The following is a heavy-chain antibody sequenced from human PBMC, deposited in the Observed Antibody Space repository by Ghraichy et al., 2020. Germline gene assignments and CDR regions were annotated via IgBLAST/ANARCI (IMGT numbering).Heavy chain of an antibody. CDR2: IRLDGGDK. V-gene: IGHV3-7*03. CDR1: GFTFGNHW. J-gene: IGHJ4*02. CDR3: AKQDTRGGKCLDF. D-gene: IGHD2-15*01. Sequence: LSLTCVVSGFTFGNHWMHWVRQAPGKGLEWVANIRLDGGDKYYLDSVKGRFTISRDNAKNSLYLQMNSLRVDDSAVYYCAKQDTRGGKCLDFWGPGTSVIVST.